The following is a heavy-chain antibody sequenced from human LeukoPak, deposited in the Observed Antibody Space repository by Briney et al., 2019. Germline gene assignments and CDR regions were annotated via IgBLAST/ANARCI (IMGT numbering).Heavy chain of an antibody. D-gene: IGHD2-2*01. CDR2: LSSGDNT. V-gene: IGHV3-53*01. CDR3: ARRYCSTCPTGHAFDL. J-gene: IGHJ3*01. CDR1: GLSVNSYY. Sequence: GGSLRLSCAASGLSVNSYYMSWVRQAPGGGLEWVSALSSGDNTHYADSVNGRFTISRDNSKNTLYLQLNSLRAEDTAVYYCARRYCSTCPTGHAFDLWGQGTMVTVSS.